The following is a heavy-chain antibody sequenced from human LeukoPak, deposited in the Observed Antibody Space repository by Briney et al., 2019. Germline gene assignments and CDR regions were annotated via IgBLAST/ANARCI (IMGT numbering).Heavy chain of an antibody. D-gene: IGHD2-15*01. CDR3: STYSYRVDY. CDR2: IRSKNDGGTT. V-gene: IGHV3-15*01. Sequence: PGGSLRLSCAASGFSFYNFWMTWVRQAPGKGLEWVGRIRSKNDGGTTDYAAPVQGRFTISRDDSKNMLYLEMNSLKTEDTAVYYCSTYSYRVDYWGQGTLVTVSS. J-gene: IGHJ4*02. CDR1: GFSFYNFW.